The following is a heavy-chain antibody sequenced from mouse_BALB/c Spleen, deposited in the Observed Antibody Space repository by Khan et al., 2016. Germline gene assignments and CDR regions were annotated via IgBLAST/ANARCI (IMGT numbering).Heavy chain of an antibody. V-gene: IGHV3-8*02. Sequence: EVQLQESGPSLVKPSQTLSLTCSVTGDSITSGYLNWIRKFPGNKLEYMGYINDSGSTYYNPSLKSGISITRDTPKNQYYLQLNSVTTEDTATYYCARYDGYSFDYWGQGTTLTVSS. CDR3: ARYDGYSFDY. CDR2: INDSGST. D-gene: IGHD2-3*01. CDR1: GDSITSGY. J-gene: IGHJ2*01.